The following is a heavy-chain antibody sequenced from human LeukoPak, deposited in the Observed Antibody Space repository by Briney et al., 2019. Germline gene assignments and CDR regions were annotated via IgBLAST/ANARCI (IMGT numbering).Heavy chain of an antibody. V-gene: IGHV1-18*01. CDR2: ISAYNGNT. Sequence: ASVKVSCKASGYTFTSYGTTWVRQAPGQGLEWMGWISAYNGNTNYAQKLQGRVTMTTDTSTSTAYMELRSLRSDDTAVYYCARDRELRFLEWLPIDYWGQGTLVTVSS. CDR1: GYTFTSYG. D-gene: IGHD3-3*01. J-gene: IGHJ4*02. CDR3: ARDRELRFLEWLPIDY.